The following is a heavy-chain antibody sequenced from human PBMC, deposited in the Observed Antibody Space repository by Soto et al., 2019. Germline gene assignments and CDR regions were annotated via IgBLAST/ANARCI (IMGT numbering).Heavy chain of an antibody. J-gene: IGHJ4*02. D-gene: IGHD3-10*01. Sequence: ASVKVSCKASGYTFTSYDINWVRQASGQGLEWMGWMNPNSGNTGYAQKFQGRVTMTRNTSIGTAYMELSSLRSEDTAVYYCARGRRNYYGSGSYYSWGQGTLVTVSS. CDR1: GYTFTSYD. CDR2: MNPNSGNT. CDR3: ARGRRNYYGSGSYYS. V-gene: IGHV1-8*01.